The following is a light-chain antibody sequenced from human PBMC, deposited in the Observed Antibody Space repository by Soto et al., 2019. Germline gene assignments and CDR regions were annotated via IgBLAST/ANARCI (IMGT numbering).Light chain of an antibody. J-gene: IGKJ1*01. V-gene: IGKV3-20*01. CDR2: GAS. CDR3: QQYDRSPWT. Sequence: EIVLTQSPGTLSLSPGERATLSCRASQSVSNNYLAWYQQKPGQAPRLLIYGASNRATGIPDRFSGSGSGTDFTLTISRLEPEDFAVYYCQQYDRSPWTFGQGTKVDIK. CDR1: QSVSNNY.